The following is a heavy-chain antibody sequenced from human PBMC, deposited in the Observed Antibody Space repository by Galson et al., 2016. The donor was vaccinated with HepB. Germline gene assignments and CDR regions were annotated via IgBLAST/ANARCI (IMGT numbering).Heavy chain of an antibody. V-gene: IGHV3-21*06. CDR1: GFTFSNYI. CDR3: AREDAHNFGGPRPNYGMDV. CDR2: ISTSGNYI. J-gene: IGHJ6*02. Sequence: SLRLSCAASGFTFSNYIMNWVRQAPGKGLEWVSSISTSGNYIFYVDSVKGRFTISRDNVKNSLFLQMNSLRAEDTAVYYCAREDAHNFGGPRPNYGMDVWGQGTTVTVSS. D-gene: IGHD2-21*01.